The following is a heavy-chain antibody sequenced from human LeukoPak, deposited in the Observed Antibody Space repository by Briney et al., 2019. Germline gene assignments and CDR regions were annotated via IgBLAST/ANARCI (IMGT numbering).Heavy chain of an antibody. V-gene: IGHV3-7*01. D-gene: IGHD3-22*01. Sequence: GGSLRLSCAASGFSFSSHWMIWVRQAPEKGLEGVACINQDGSEKYFLDSVKGRFTISRDNAGNSLYLQMSSLRAEDTAVYYCARDHVAPGLLFDYWGQGTLVTVSS. CDR1: GFSFSSHW. J-gene: IGHJ4*02. CDR3: ARDHVAPGLLFDY. CDR2: INQDGSEK.